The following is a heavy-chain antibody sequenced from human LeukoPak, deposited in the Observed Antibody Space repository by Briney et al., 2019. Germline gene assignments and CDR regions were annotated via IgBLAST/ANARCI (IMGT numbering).Heavy chain of an antibody. CDR2: INPIFGTA. Sequence: ASVKVSCKASGGTFSSYAISWVRQAPGQGLEWMGGINPIFGTANYAQKFQGRVTITTDESTSTAYMELSSLRSEDAAVYYCARVFSGWHDAFDIWGQGTMVTASS. CDR3: ARVFSGWHDAFDI. V-gene: IGHV1-69*05. D-gene: IGHD6-19*01. J-gene: IGHJ3*02. CDR1: GGTFSSYA.